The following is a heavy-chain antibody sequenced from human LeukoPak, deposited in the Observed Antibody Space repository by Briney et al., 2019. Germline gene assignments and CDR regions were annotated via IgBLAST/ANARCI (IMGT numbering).Heavy chain of an antibody. J-gene: IGHJ4*02. CDR2: ISYDGTKE. Sequence: PGRSLRLSCAASGFNFRSYGMHWVRQAPGKGPEWVSIISYDGTKEYYADSVKGRFTISRDNSKNILYLHMNSLRAEDTALYYCAPEYATIGLHYWGQGTLVTVSS. CDR1: GFNFRSYG. CDR3: APEYATIGLHY. V-gene: IGHV3-30*03. D-gene: IGHD2-8*01.